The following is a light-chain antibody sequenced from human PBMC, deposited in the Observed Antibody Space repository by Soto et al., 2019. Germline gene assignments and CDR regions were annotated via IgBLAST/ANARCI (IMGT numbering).Light chain of an antibody. CDR2: WAS. CDR1: QSVLYASNNRNY. Sequence: DIVRTQSPDSLPVSLGETATINCKSSQSVLYASNNRNYLAWYQQKVGQPPKLLLYWASTRESGVPVRFSGSGSATDFTLTISDLQAEDVAVYYCHQYYAFPYTLGQGTKLEIK. CDR3: HQYYAFPYT. V-gene: IGKV4-1*01. J-gene: IGKJ2*01.